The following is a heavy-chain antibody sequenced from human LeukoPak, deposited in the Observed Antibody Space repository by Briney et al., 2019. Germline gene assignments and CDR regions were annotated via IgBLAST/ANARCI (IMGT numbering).Heavy chain of an antibody. CDR2: IRYDGSDK. J-gene: IGHJ4*02. V-gene: IGHV3-30*02. CDR3: AKDSHGGWYAFDY. CDR1: GFTFSTYG. D-gene: IGHD6-19*01. Sequence: QAGGSLRLSCAASGFTFSTYGMHWVRQAPGKGLEWVAFIRYDGSDKDYADSVKGRFTISRDNSKSTLYLQMNSLRPDDTAVFYCAKDSHGGWYAFDYWGQGTLVTVSS.